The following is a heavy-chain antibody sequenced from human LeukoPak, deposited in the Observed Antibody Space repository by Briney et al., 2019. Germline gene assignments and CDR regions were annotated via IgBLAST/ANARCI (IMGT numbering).Heavy chain of an antibody. CDR2: INPNSGDT. CDR3: ARDWRGSYFPDF. CDR1: GYSLTDYY. V-gene: IGHV1-2*02. J-gene: IGHJ4*02. D-gene: IGHD1-26*01. Sequence: ASVKVSCKASGYSLTDYYMHWVRQAPGQGLEWMGWINPNSGDTNYAQKFQGRATMTRDTSISTAYMELSRLTSDDTAVYYCARDWRGSYFPDFWGQGTLVTVSS.